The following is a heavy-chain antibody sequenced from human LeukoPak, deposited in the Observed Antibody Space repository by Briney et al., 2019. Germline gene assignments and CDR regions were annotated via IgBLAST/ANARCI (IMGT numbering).Heavy chain of an antibody. D-gene: IGHD6-13*01. J-gene: IGHJ4*02. V-gene: IGHV4-34*01. Sequence: SETLSLTCAVYGASFSGHYWSWIRQFTGKGLEWIGEVNHSGSANYNPSLKSRVTISADTSKNQFSLELSSVTAADTAVYFCARAARAGDKRFDYWGQGTLVTVSS. CDR1: GASFSGHY. CDR3: ARAARAGDKRFDY. CDR2: VNHSGSA.